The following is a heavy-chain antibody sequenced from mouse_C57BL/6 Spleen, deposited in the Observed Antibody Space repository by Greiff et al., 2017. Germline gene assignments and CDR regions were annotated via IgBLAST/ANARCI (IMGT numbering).Heavy chain of an antibody. J-gene: IGHJ1*03. D-gene: IGHD4-1*02. CDR1: GFTFSRYA. V-gene: IGHV5-9-1*02. Sequence: EVMLVESGEGLVKPGGSLTLSCAASGFTFSRYAMSWVRQTPEKRLEWVAYLSSGGDYIYYAQTVKGRFTISRDNARNTLYLQMSSLKSEDTAMYYCTRVLNWNWYFDVWGTETTVTVSS. CDR2: LSSGGDYI. CDR3: TRVLNWNWYFDV.